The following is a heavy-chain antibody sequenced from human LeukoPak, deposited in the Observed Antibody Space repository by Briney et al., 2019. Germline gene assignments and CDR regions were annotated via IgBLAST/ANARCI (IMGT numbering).Heavy chain of an antibody. V-gene: IGHV3-30*01. CDR3: ARGDYDYSYYYYYMDV. CDR1: GFTFSSYA. J-gene: IGHJ6*03. D-gene: IGHD5-12*01. CDR2: ISYDGSNK. Sequence: PGGSLRLSCAASGFTFSSYAMHWVRQAPGKGLKWVAVISYDGSNKYYADSVKGRFTISRDNSKNTLYLQMNTLRAEDTAVYYCARGDYDYSYYYYYMDVWGKVTTVTVSS.